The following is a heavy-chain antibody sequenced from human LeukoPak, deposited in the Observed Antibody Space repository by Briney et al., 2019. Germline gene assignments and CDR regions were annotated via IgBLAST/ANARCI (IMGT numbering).Heavy chain of an antibody. V-gene: IGHV1-2*02. CDR1: GYIFTGYY. CDR3: ARVRQQVANYYYYYMDV. Sequence: ASVKVSCKASGYIFTGYYMHWVRQAPGQGLEWMGWINPNSGGTNYAQKFQGRVTMTRDTSISTAYMELSRLRSDDTAVYYCARVRQQVANYYYYYMDVWGTGTTVIISS. J-gene: IGHJ6*03. D-gene: IGHD6-13*01. CDR2: INPNSGGT.